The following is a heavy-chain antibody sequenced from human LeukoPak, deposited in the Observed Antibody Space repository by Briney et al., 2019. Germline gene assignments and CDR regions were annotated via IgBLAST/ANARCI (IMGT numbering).Heavy chain of an antibody. D-gene: IGHD3-3*01. J-gene: IGHJ4*02. CDR1: GGSVINTNW. CDR3: AREGGFYRPLDY. V-gene: IGHV4-4*02. CDR2: VHLDGRT. Sequence: ASETLSPTCGVSGGSVINTNWWTWVRQPPGKGLEWIGEVHLDGRTNYNPSLESRLTMSVDVSENQVSLKLTSVTAADTAVYYCAREGGFYRPLDYSGQGTLVTVSS.